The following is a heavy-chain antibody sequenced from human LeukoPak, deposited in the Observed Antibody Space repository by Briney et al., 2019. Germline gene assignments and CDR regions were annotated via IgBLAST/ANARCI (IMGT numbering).Heavy chain of an antibody. CDR1: GYTFTSYG. CDR2: ISAYNGNT. D-gene: IGHD3-22*01. CDR3: AAGNYYDSSGYYHLGYFDY. J-gene: IGHJ4*02. Sequence: ASVKVSCKASGYTFTSYGISWVRQAPGQGLEWMGWISAYNGNTNYAQKLQGRVTMTTDTSTSTAYMELRSLRSDDTAVYYCAAGNYYDSSGYYHLGYFDYWGQGTLVTASS. V-gene: IGHV1-18*01.